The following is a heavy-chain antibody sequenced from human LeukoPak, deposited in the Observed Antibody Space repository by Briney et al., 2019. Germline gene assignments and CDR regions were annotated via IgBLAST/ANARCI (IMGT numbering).Heavy chain of an antibody. J-gene: IGHJ4*02. V-gene: IGHV3-30-3*01. D-gene: IGHD6-19*01. CDR2: ISYDGSNK. Sequence: PGRSLRLSCAASGFTFSSYAMHWVRQVPGKGLEWVAVISYDGSNKYYADSVKGRFTISRDNSKNTLYLQMNSLRAEDTAVYYSIAVAGTFIWGQGTLVTVSS. CDR3: IAVAGTFI. CDR1: GFTFSSYA.